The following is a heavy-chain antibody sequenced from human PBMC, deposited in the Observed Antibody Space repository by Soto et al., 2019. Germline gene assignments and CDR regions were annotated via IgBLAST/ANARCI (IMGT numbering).Heavy chain of an antibody. CDR1: GGSISSYY. Sequence: SETLSLTCTVSGGSISSYYWSWIRQPPGERLEWIGYVYYSGSTNYNPSLKSRVTISVDTSKNQFSLKLSSVTAADTAVYYCARTNYDFWSGFGYWGQGTLVTVSS. CDR3: ARTNYDFWSGFGY. J-gene: IGHJ4*02. V-gene: IGHV4-59*08. D-gene: IGHD3-3*01. CDR2: VYYSGST.